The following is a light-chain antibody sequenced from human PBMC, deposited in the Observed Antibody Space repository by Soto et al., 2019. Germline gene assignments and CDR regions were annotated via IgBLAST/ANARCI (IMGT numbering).Light chain of an antibody. CDR1: QSISSH. Sequence: DIRITQSPSSLSSSVGDTVTIHCRASQSISSHLNWYQQKPGKAPNLLMYTASNLQSGVPSRFSGSGSGTDFTLTISSLQPEDFATYYCQQSYSTPISFGQGTRLEI. CDR3: QQSYSTPIS. CDR2: TAS. V-gene: IGKV1-39*01. J-gene: IGKJ5*01.